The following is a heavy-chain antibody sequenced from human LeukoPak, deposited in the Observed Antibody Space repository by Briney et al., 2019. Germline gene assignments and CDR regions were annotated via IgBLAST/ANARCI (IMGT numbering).Heavy chain of an antibody. V-gene: IGHV1-2*02. J-gene: IGHJ4*02. CDR2: INSNSGGT. Sequence: ASVKVSCKTSGYTFTDYYIHWMRQAPGQGLEWMGWINSNSGGTSYAQKFQGRVTLTRDTPARTAFMELNRLTSDDTAVYYCARTSIAARRADFDYWGRGTVVTVSS. CDR3: ARTSIAARRADFDY. CDR1: GYTFTDYY. D-gene: IGHD6-6*01.